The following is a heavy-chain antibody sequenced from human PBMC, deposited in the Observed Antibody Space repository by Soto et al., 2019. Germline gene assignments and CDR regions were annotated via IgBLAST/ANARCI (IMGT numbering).Heavy chain of an antibody. D-gene: IGHD6-6*01. V-gene: IGHV3-23*01. J-gene: IGHJ2*01. CDR1: GLTFTNYV. CDR2: ISGSGAST. Sequence: PGGSLRLSCAASGLTFTNYVMSWVRQAPGKGLEWVSAISGSGASTYYADSVKGRFTISRDTSKNTLYLQMNSLRVEDTAIYYCAKEEGGSSSPGWYFDLWGRGTLVTVSS. CDR3: AKEEGGSSSPGWYFDL.